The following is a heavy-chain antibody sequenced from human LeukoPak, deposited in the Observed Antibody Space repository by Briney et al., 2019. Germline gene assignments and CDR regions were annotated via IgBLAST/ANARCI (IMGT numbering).Heavy chain of an antibody. CDR1: GGSISGDY. J-gene: IGHJ4*02. CDR2: IYSSGTT. V-gene: IGHV4-4*07. D-gene: IGHD3-22*01. CDR3: ARLKRYYYDSSGYFNY. Sequence: SETLSLTCTVSGGSISGDYWSWVRQPAGKGLEWIGRIYSSGTTNYNPSLKSRVTMSVDTSKNQFSLKLSSVTAADTAVYYCARLKRYYYDSSGYFNYWGQGTLVTVSS.